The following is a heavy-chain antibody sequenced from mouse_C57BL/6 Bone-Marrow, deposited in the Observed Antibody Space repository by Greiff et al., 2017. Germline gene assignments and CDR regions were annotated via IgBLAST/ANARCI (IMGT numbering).Heavy chain of an antibody. D-gene: IGHD1-1*01. V-gene: IGHV5-9-1*02. CDR1: GFTFSSYA. CDR3: TRDSLYYGSSYGAMDY. CDR2: ISSGGDYI. J-gene: IGHJ4*01. Sequence: EVQVVESGEGLVKPGGSLKLSCAASGFTFSSYAMSWVRQTPEKRLEWVAYISSGGDYIYYADTVKGRFTISRDNARNTLYLQMSSLKSEDTAMYYCTRDSLYYGSSYGAMDYWGQGTSVTVSS.